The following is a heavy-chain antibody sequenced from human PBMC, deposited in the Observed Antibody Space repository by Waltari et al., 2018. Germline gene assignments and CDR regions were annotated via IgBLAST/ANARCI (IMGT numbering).Heavy chain of an antibody. D-gene: IGHD1-26*01. V-gene: IGHV4-34*01. Sequence: QVHLQQWGAGLLKPSETLSLTCAVSGGPFRGSYWAWLRQPPGKGTEWIGEINRGGNINLNPSLKSRVIMSVDTSKNQVFLKLTSVTAADTAVYYCARAEQGGSAVGPDFQHWGQGTLVTVSS. J-gene: IGHJ1*01. CDR1: GGPFRGSY. CDR3: ARAEQGGSAVGPDFQH. CDR2: INRGGNI.